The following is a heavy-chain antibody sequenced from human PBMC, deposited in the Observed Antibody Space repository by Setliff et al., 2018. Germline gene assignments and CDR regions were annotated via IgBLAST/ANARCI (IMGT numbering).Heavy chain of an antibody. CDR3: ARDRAYSSSWFLWFDP. J-gene: IGHJ5*02. D-gene: IGHD6-13*01. Sequence: ASVKVSCKASGYTFTSYAMHWVRQAPGQRLEWMGWINAGNGNTKYSQKFQGRVTITRDTSASAAYMELSSLRSEDTAVYYCARDRAYSSSWFLWFDPWGQGTLVTVSS. V-gene: IGHV1-3*01. CDR2: INAGNGNT. CDR1: GYTFTSYA.